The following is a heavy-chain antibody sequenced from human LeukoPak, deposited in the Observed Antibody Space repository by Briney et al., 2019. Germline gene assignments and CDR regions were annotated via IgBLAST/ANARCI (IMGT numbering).Heavy chain of an antibody. Sequence: SGTLSLTCAVSGGSISSSNWWSGARPPPGKGLEWIGEIYHSGSTNYNPSLKSRVTISVDKSKNQFSLKLSSVTAADTAVYYCARVRGRGIVATIFDYWGQGTLVTVSS. CDR1: GGSISSSNW. CDR2: IYHSGST. CDR3: ARVRGRGIVATIFDY. J-gene: IGHJ4*02. D-gene: IGHD5-12*01. V-gene: IGHV4-4*02.